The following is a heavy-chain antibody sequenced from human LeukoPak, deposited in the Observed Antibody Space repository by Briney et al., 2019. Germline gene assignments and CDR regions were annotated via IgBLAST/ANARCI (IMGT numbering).Heavy chain of an antibody. CDR3: ARADYPDY. CDR2: ISTSGSTQ. V-gene: IGHV3-48*03. Sequence: QPGGSLRLSCAASGFTISSFEMNWVRQAPGKGLEWVSYISTSGSTQYYADSVKGRFTISRDNAKNSLFLQMNSLRAEDTAVYYCARADYPDYWGQGTLVTVSS. J-gene: IGHJ4*02. D-gene: IGHD4/OR15-4a*01. CDR1: GFTISSFE.